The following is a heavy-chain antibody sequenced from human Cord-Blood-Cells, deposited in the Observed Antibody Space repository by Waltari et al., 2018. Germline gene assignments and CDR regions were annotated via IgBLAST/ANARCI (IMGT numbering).Heavy chain of an antibody. CDR2: ISSSSSYI. Sequence: LSCAASGFTFSSYSMNWVRQAPGKGLEWVSSISSSSSYIYYTDSVKGRFTISRDNAKNSLYLQMNSLRAEDTAVYYCARGYSSGWYYFDYWGQGTLVTVSS. D-gene: IGHD6-19*01. CDR3: ARGYSSGWYYFDY. CDR1: GFTFSSYS. V-gene: IGHV3-21*01. J-gene: IGHJ4*02.